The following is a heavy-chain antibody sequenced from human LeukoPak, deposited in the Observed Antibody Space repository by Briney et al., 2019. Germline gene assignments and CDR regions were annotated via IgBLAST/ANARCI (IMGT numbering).Heavy chain of an antibody. J-gene: IGHJ4*02. V-gene: IGHV3-7*01. CDR3: ARDNYYGSGSPIYYFDY. CDR1: GFTFSSYW. CDR2: IKQDGSEK. Sequence: PGGSLRLSCVASGFTFSSYWMSWVRQAPGKGLEWVANIKQDGSEKYYVDSVKGRFTISRDNAKNSLYLQMNSLRAEDTAVYYCARDNYYGSGSPIYYFDYWGQGTLVTVSS. D-gene: IGHD3-10*01.